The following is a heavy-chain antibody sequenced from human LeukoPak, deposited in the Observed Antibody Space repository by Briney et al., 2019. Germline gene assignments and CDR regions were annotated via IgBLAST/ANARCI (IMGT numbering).Heavy chain of an antibody. CDR1: GASISRYY. D-gene: IGHD4-11*01. J-gene: IGHJ5*02. Sequence: PSETPSLTCTVSGASISRYYWSWIRQPAGKGLEWIGRIYTSGSTNYNPSLKSRVTMSVDTSKNQFSLKLSSVTAADTAVYYCARGITGPYSNYLVGPFDPWGQGTLVTVSS. CDR2: IYTSGST. V-gene: IGHV4-4*07. CDR3: ARGITGPYSNYLVGPFDP.